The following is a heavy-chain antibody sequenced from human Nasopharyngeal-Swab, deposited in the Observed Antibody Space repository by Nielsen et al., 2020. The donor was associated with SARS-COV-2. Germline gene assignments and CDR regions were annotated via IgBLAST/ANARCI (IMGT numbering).Heavy chain of an antibody. V-gene: IGHV4-38-2*02. CDR3: ARIELRSRYFES. Sequence: SETLSLTCTVSGYSLNSNYYWGWTRQPPGKGLEWIAIIYHTGGTHFNPSLKTRVTISVDTSNDQFSLKLNSVTAADTAVYYCARIELRSRYFESWGQGTLVTVSS. CDR2: IYHTGGT. J-gene: IGHJ4*02. D-gene: IGHD2/OR15-2a*01. CDR1: GYSLNSNYY.